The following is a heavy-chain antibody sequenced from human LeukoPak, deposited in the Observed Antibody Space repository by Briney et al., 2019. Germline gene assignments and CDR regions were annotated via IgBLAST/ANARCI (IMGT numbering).Heavy chain of an antibody. J-gene: IGHJ3*02. CDR3: AGGEIKSVDIVATIRDAFDI. D-gene: IGHD5-12*01. CDR2: IIPIFGTA. V-gene: IGHV1-69*13. Sequence: SVKVSCKASGYTFTGYYMHWVRQAPGQGLEWMGGIIPIFGTANYAQKFQGRVTITADESTSTAYMELSSLRSEDTAVYYCAGGEIKSVDIVATIRDAFDIWGQGTMVTVSS. CDR1: GYTFTGYY.